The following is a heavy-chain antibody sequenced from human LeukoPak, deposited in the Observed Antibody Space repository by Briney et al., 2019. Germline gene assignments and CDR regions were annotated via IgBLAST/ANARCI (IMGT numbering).Heavy chain of an antibody. D-gene: IGHD3-9*01. CDR1: GGSISSGGYY. Sequence: PSETLSLTCTVSGGSISSGGYYWSWIRQPPGKGLEWIGYIYHSGSTYYNPSLKSRVTISVDTSKNQVSLNLNSVTAADTAVYYCARGRLTVAYYYYGMDVWGQGTTVTVSS. V-gene: IGHV4-30-2*01. CDR2: IYHSGST. J-gene: IGHJ6*02. CDR3: ARGRLTVAYYYYGMDV.